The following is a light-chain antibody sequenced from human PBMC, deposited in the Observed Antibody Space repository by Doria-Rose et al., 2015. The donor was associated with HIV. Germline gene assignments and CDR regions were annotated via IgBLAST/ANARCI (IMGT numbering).Light chain of an antibody. CDR1: QSFSSTY. J-gene: IGKJ1*01. V-gene: IGKV3-20*01. CDR3: HQYGTSWT. Sequence: TQSPGTLSLSPGERATLSCRASQSFSSTYLAWYQQKPGQAPSLLIYGGSTRATGIPDRFSASGSRTDFTLTINRLEPEDFALYYCHQYGTSWTFGQGTKVEI. CDR2: GGS.